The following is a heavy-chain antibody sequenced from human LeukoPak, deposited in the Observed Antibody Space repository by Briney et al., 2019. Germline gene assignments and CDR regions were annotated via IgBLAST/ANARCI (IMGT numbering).Heavy chain of an antibody. V-gene: IGHV4-28*01. CDR3: ARSASSGFFND. CDR1: GSSIINTYY. CDR2: IHHSGNRFESGST. Sequence: SETLSLTCTVSGSSIINTYYWGWVRQSPGKGLEWIGSIHHSGNRFESGSTHYNPSLRSRVTVSADTSRTQFSLTLTSVTAADTAVYFCARSASSGFFNDWGQGILVTVSS. D-gene: IGHD6-25*01. J-gene: IGHJ1*01.